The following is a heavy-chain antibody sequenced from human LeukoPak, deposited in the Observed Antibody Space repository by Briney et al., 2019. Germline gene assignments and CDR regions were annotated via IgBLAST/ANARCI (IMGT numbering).Heavy chain of an antibody. D-gene: IGHD5-18*01. CDR1: GLTFSSYA. V-gene: IGHV3-23*01. J-gene: IGHJ6*02. CDR3: AKERGYLYYGMDV. Sequence: PGGSLRLSCAASGLTFSSYAMSSVRQAPGKGLEWVSAISGSGGSTYYADSVKGRFTISRDNSKNTLYLQMDSLRAEDTGVYYWAKERGYLYYGMDVWGQGTTVTVSS. CDR2: ISGSGGST.